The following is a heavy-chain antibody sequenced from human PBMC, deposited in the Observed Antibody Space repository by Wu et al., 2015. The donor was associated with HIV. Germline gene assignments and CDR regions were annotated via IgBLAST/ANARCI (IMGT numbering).Heavy chain of an antibody. Sequence: QVQLVQSGAEVKRPGASVKVSCKASGYTFSGYYMHWVRQAPRQGLEWMGWINPKSGDTNYAQRFQGRVTMTRDTSISTAYMELSRLRSDDTAIYYCARVEDCSXTSCYGRYSXTWGQARWSASP. V-gene: IGHV1-2*02. D-gene: IGHD2-2*01. CDR2: INPKSGDT. J-gene: IGHJ1*01. CDR3: ARVEDCSXTSCYGRYSXT. CDR1: GYTFSGYY.